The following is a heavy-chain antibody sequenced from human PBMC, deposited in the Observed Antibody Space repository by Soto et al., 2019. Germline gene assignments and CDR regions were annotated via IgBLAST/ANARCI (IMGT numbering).Heavy chain of an antibody. CDR2: IIPIFGTA. Sequence: QVQLVQSGAAVKKPGSSVKVSCKASGGTFSSYAISWVRQAPGQGLEWMGGIIPIFGTANYAQKFQGRVTITADESTSQAYMERSSLRSEETAVYSCARGYGDYLYYYYGWDVWGQGTTVTVSS. V-gene: IGHV1-69*12. CDR1: GGTFSSYA. J-gene: IGHJ6*02. D-gene: IGHD4-17*01. CDR3: ARGYGDYLYYYYGWDV.